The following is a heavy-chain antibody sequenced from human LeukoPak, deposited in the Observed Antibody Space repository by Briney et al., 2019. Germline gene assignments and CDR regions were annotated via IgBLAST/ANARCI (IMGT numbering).Heavy chain of an antibody. CDR2: IYYSGST. D-gene: IGHD1-26*01. CDR1: GDSISSYY. Sequence: PSETLSLTCTVSGDSISSYYWSWIRQPPGKGLEWNGYIYYSGSTKYNPSLKSRVTISIDTSKNQFSLKLRSVTAADTAVYYCATDTGSRFAYWGLGALVTVSS. CDR3: ATDTGSRFAY. V-gene: IGHV4-59*01. J-gene: IGHJ4*02.